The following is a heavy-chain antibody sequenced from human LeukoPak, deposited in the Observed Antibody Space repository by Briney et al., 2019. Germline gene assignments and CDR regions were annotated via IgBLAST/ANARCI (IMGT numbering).Heavy chain of an antibody. V-gene: IGHV4-39*07. D-gene: IGHD3-22*01. CDR2: IYYSGST. Sequence: TSETLSLTCTVSGGSISSSSYYWGWIRQPPGKGLEWIGSIYYSGSTYYNPSLKSRVTISVDTSKNQFSLKLSSVTAADTAVYYCARDANYYDTSGYLLCAFDIWGQGTMVTVSS. CDR1: GGSISSSSYY. J-gene: IGHJ3*02. CDR3: ARDANYYDTSGYLLCAFDI.